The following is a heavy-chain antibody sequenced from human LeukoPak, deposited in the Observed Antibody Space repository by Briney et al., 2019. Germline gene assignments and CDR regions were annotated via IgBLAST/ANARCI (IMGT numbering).Heavy chain of an antibody. CDR3: ARSTRGYCSSTSCFDAFDI. J-gene: IGHJ3*02. CDR2: ISTRGTTI. D-gene: IGHD2-2*01. V-gene: IGHV3-11*04. Sequence: GGSLRLSCTASGFTFSDYYMSWIRQAPGKGLEWISYISTRGTTIYYADSVKGRFTISRDNAKNSLYLQMNSLRAEDTAVYYCARSTRGYCSSTSCFDAFDIWGQGTMVTVSS. CDR1: GFTFSDYY.